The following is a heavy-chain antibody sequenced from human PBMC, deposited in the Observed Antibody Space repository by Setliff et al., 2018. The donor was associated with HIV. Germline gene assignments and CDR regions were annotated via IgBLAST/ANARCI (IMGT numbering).Heavy chain of an antibody. Sequence: PGGSLRLSCEASEFTFSSSWMHWVRQAPGKGLVWVSRINSDGSSTNYADSVKGRFTISRDNAKNTLYLQANSLRAEDTAVYYCASLGGLLYTSSSLRGVDYWGQGTLVTVSS. V-gene: IGHV3-74*01. CDR3: ASLGGLLYTSSSLRGVDY. CDR2: INSDGSST. CDR1: EFTFSSSW. J-gene: IGHJ4*02. D-gene: IGHD6-6*01.